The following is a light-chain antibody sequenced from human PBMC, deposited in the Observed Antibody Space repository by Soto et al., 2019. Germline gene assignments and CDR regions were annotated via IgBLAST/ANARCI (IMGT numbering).Light chain of an antibody. CDR3: QKCISVIT. J-gene: IGKJ5*01. CDR2: AAS. CDR1: QGISNF. V-gene: IGKV1-27*01. Sequence: DIQMTQSPSSLSSSVGVRVTITCRASQGISNFLAWYQQKPGKVPKLLISAASTLQSGVPSRFSGSGSGTDFTLTITGLQPEDVAIYYCQKCISVITFGEGTRLEI.